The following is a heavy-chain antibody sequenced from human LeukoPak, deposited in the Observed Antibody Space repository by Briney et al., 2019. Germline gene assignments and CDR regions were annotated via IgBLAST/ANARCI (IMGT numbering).Heavy chain of an antibody. D-gene: IGHD6-6*01. CDR1: GGSFSGYY. CDR3: ARALSIAARRYYGMDV. Sequence: SETLSLTCAVYGGSFSGYYWSWIRQPPGKGLEWIGEINHSGSTNYNPSLKSRVTISVDTSKHQFSLKLSSVTAADTAVYYCARALSIAARRYYGMDVWGQGTTVTVSS. J-gene: IGHJ6*02. V-gene: IGHV4-34*01. CDR2: INHSGST.